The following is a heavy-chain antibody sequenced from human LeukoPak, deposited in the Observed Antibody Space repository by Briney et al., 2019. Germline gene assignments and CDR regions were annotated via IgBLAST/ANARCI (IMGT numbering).Heavy chain of an antibody. V-gene: IGHV1-46*01. CDR2: INPSGGST. J-gene: IGHJ6*02. Sequence: ASVKVSCKASGYTFTNYYLHWVRQAPGQGLEWMEIINPSGGSTSYAQKFQGRVTMTRDTSTSTVYMELSSLRSEDTAVYYCARANYYASGSRYYYYGMDVWGQGTTVTVSS. CDR3: ARANYYASGSRYYYYGMDV. CDR1: GYTFTNYY. D-gene: IGHD3-10*01.